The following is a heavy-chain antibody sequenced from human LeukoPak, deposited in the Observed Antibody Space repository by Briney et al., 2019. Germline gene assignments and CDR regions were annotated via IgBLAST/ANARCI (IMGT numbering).Heavy chain of an antibody. J-gene: IGHJ4*02. Sequence: SETLSLTCTVSGYSISSGYYWGWIRQTPGKGLEWIGYIYYSGNSGRTNYNPSLKSRVTISINTSKNQFSLDLRSVTAADTAVYYCARDIRDSGDYYHVVWGQGILVTVSS. CDR3: ARDIRDSGDYYHVV. CDR2: IYYSGNSGRT. V-gene: IGHV4-61*01. CDR1: GYSISSGYY. D-gene: IGHD3-22*01.